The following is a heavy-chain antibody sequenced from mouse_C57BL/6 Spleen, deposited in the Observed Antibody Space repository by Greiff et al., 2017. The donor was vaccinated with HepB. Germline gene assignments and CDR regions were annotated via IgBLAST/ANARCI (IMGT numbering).Heavy chain of an antibody. D-gene: IGHD2-4*01. V-gene: IGHV1-64*01. J-gene: IGHJ3*01. CDR1: GYTFTSYW. CDR2: IHPNSGST. CDR3: ANYDYGSWFAY. Sequence: QVQLQQPGAELVKPGASVKLSCKASGYTFTSYWIHWVKQRPGQGLEWIGMIHPNSGSTNYNEKFKSKATLTVDKSSSTAYMQLSSLTSEDSAVYYCANYDYGSWFAYWGQGTLVTVSA.